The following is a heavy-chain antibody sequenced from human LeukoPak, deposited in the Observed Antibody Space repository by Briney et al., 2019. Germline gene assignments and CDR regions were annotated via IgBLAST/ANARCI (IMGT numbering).Heavy chain of an antibody. V-gene: IGHV4-39*01. CDR1: GGSISSSSYY. CDR3: ARLAAAGTFYFDY. D-gene: IGHD6-13*01. CDR2: IYYSGST. Sequence: SETLSLTCTVSGGSISSSSYYWGWIRQPPGKGLEWIGSIYYSGSTYYNPSLKSRVTISVDTSKNQFSLKLSSVTAADTAVYYCARLAAAGTFYFDYWGQGTLVTVSS. J-gene: IGHJ4*02.